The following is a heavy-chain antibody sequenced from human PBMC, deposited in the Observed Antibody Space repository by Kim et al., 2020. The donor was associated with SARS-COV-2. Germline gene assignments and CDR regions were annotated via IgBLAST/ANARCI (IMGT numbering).Heavy chain of an antibody. V-gene: IGHV4-39*01. CDR2: IYYSGST. D-gene: IGHD6-13*01. J-gene: IGHJ5*02. CDR1: GASISSSSYY. CDR3: ARHAGTAAAGPPRGWFDP. Sequence: SETLSLTCTVSGASISSSSYYWGWLRQPPGKGLEWIGGIYYSGSTYYNPSLKSRVTISVDTSKNQFSLKLRSVTAADTAVYYCARHAGTAAAGPPRGWFDPWGQGTLVTDSS.